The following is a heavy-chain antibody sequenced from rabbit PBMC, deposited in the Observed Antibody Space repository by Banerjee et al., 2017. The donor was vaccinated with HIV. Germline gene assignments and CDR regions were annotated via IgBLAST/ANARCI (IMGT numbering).Heavy chain of an antibody. CDR3: ARNLGDWRNL. CDR1: GFSFSSGYD. D-gene: IGHD5-1*01. J-gene: IGHJ4*01. CDR2: IYSGESRI. Sequence: QSLEESGGDLVKPGASLTLTCTASGFSFSSGYDMCWVRQAPGKGLEWIGTIYSGESRIYYANWVNGRFTIASDNAQNTVDLQMNSLTAADTATYFCARNLGDWRNLWGPGTLVTVS. V-gene: IGHV1S40*01.